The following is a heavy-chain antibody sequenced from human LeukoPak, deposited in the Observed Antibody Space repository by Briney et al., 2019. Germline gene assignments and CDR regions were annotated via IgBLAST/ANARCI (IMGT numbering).Heavy chain of an antibody. CDR1: GFTFSNNW. Sequence: GGSLRLSCAASGFTFSNNWMSWVRQAPGKGLECVANIKKDGSEKYYINSVKGRFTISRDNVKNTLYLQMNSLRAEDTAVYYCARAYNSGWAPDYWGQGTLVTVSS. CDR2: IKKDGSEK. CDR3: ARAYNSGWAPDY. V-gene: IGHV3-7*01. D-gene: IGHD6-19*01. J-gene: IGHJ4*02.